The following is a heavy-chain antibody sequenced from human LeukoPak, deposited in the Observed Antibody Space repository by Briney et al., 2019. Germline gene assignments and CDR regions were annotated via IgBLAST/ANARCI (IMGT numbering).Heavy chain of an antibody. J-gene: IGHJ4*02. CDR3: ARSRGIGPTIVVVPYYFDS. Sequence: SETLSLTCTVSGGSISTYYWSWIRQPPGKGLEWIGYTYYSGSSNYNPSLKSRATISVDTSKNQFSLKLRSVTPADTAVYYCARSRGIGPTIVVVPYYFDSWGQGTLVTVSS. CDR2: TYYSGSS. V-gene: IGHV4-59*01. D-gene: IGHD3-22*01. CDR1: GGSISTYY.